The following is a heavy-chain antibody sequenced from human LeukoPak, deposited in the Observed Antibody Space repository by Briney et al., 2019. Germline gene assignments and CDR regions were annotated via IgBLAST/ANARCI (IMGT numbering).Heavy chain of an antibody. V-gene: IGHV1-69*05. D-gene: IGHD2-8*01. Sequence: SVKVSCKASGYTFTGYYMHWVRQAPGQGLEWMGGIIPIFGTANYAQKFQGRVTITTDESTSTAYMELSSLRSEDTAVYYCARPAEYCTNGVCYLLALDYWGQGTLVTVSS. CDR3: ARPAEYCTNGVCYLLALDY. CDR1: GYTFTGYY. CDR2: IIPIFGTA. J-gene: IGHJ4*02.